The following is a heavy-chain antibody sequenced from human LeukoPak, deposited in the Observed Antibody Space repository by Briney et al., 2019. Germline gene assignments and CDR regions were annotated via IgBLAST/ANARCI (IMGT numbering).Heavy chain of an antibody. J-gene: IGHJ3*02. D-gene: IGHD3-16*02. CDR2: INWNGGST. CDR1: GFTFDDYG. CDR3: ARVGNDYVWGSYRFAPHAFDI. Sequence: GGSLRLSCAASGFTFDDYGMSWVRQAPGKGLEWVSGINWNGGSTGYADSVKGRFTISRDNAKNSLYLQMNSLRAEDTALCYCARVGNDYVWGSYRFAPHAFDIWGQGTMVTVSS. V-gene: IGHV3-20*04.